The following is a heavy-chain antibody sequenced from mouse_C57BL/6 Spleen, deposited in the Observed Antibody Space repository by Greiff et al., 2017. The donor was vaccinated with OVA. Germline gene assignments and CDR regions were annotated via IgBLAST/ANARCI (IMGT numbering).Heavy chain of an antibody. CDR1: GYTFTDYY. D-gene: IGHD1-1*01. CDR2: INPNNGGT. J-gene: IGHJ2*01. Sequence: EVQLQQSGPELVKPGASVKISCKASGYTFTDYYMNWVKQSHGKSLEWIGDINPNNGGTSYNQKFKGKATLTVDKSSSTAYMELRSLTSEDSAVYYGARGIYYYGSSYDYWGQGTTLTVSS. V-gene: IGHV1-26*01. CDR3: ARGIYYYGSSYDY.